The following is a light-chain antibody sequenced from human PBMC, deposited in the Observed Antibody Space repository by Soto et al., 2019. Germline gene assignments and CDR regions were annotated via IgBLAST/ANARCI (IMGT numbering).Light chain of an antibody. J-gene: IGLJ3*02. V-gene: IGLV2-8*01. CDR1: SSDVGGYNH. Sequence: QSALTQPPSASGSPGQSVTISCTGTSSDVGGYNHVSWYQQHPGKAPKVMIYEVSKWPSGVPDRFSGSKSGNTASLTVSGLQAEDEADYYFSSYAGTNNLVFGGGTKLTVL. CDR2: EVS. CDR3: SSYAGTNNLV.